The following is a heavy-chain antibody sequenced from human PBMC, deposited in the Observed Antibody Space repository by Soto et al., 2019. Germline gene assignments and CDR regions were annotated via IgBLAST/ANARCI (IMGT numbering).Heavy chain of an antibody. CDR2: ISGSGGST. V-gene: IGHV3-23*01. Sequence: EVQLLESGGGLVQPGGSLRLSCAASGFTFSSYAMSWVRRAPGKGLEWVSAISGSGGSTYYADSVKGRFTISRDNSKNTLYLQMNSLRAEDTAVYYCAKDQTGYSSSWYSYWGQGTLVTVSS. CDR1: GFTFSSYA. J-gene: IGHJ4*02. CDR3: AKDQTGYSSSWYSY. D-gene: IGHD6-13*01.